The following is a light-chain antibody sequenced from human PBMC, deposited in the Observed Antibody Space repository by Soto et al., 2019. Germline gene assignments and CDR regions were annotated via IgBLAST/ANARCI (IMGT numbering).Light chain of an antibody. Sequence: EIVMTQSPATLSVSPGERATLSCRASQSVSSNLAWYQQKPGQAPRLLISGASTGATGIPARFSGSGSGTEFTLTISSLQSEDLAVYYCQQYNNWPLTFGGGTKVDIK. J-gene: IGKJ4*01. CDR1: QSVSSN. CDR2: GAS. CDR3: QQYNNWPLT. V-gene: IGKV3-15*01.